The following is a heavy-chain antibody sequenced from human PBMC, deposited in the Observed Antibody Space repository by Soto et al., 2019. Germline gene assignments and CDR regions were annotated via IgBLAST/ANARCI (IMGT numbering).Heavy chain of an antibody. CDR2: IYHSGST. J-gene: IGHJ4*02. Sequence: SETLSLTCSVSGFSISSSVYYWGWIRQPLGKGLEWIGHIYHSGSTYYNPSLKSRLTISVDTSTNLFSLKLTSVTAADTAIYYCARVTSSGWSDFDSWGQGTLVTVSS. CDR1: GFSISSSVYY. CDR3: ARVTSSGWSDFDS. V-gene: IGHV4-38-2*02. D-gene: IGHD6-19*01.